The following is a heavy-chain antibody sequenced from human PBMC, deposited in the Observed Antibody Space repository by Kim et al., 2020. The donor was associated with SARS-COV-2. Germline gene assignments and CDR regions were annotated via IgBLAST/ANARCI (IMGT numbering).Heavy chain of an antibody. D-gene: IGHD2-15*01. CDR1: GGSISSSNW. V-gene: IGHV4-4*02. Sequence: SETLSLTCAVSGGSISSSNWWSWVRRPPGKGLEWIGEIYHSGSTNYNPSLKSRVTISVDKSKNQFSLKLSSVTAADTAVYYCARGPYCSGGSCYSDYWGQGTLVTVSS. J-gene: IGHJ4*02. CDR2: IYHSGST. CDR3: ARGPYCSGGSCYSDY.